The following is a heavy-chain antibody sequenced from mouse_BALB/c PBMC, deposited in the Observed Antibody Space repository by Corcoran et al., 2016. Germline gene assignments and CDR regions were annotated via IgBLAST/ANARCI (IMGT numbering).Heavy chain of an antibody. CDR3: GRSREGNYEVY. CDR1: GFNIIDTY. D-gene: IGHD2-4*01. Sequence: EVQLQQSGAELVKPGASVKLSFTASGFNIIDTYMHWVKQRPEQGLEWIGRIDPANGDTTYDPKFQGKATMTADTSSNTVYLQLSSLTSEATAVYDGGRSREGNYEVYWGQGTTLTVSS. V-gene: IGHV14-3*02. J-gene: IGHJ2*01. CDR2: IDPANGDT.